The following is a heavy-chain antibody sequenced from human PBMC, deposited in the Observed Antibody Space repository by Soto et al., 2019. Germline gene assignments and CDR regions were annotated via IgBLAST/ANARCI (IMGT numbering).Heavy chain of an antibody. Sequence: ASVKVSCKASGDTFTTYDINWLRQSTGHGLEWMGWIKPNGGNIGYAQRFQGRVTMTRDTAIRTAYMEVSSLRSDDTAVYYCARGRASGSYYLLDYWGQGTLVTVSS. CDR2: IKPNGGNI. J-gene: IGHJ4*02. D-gene: IGHD3-10*01. V-gene: IGHV1-8*01. CDR3: ARGRASGSYYLLDY. CDR1: GDTFTTYD.